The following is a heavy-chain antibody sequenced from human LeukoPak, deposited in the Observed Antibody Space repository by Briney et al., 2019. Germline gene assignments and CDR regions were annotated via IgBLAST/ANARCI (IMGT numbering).Heavy chain of an antibody. Sequence: SPSETLSLTCTVSGGSISSYYWSWIRQPPGKGLEWVGYIYYSGSTNYNPSLKSRVTISVDTSKNQFSLKLSSVTAADTAVYYCARGWDGYSYGHPNDYWGQGTLVTVSS. D-gene: IGHD5-18*01. J-gene: IGHJ4*02. CDR2: IYYSGST. CDR1: GGSISSYY. V-gene: IGHV4-59*12. CDR3: ARGWDGYSYGHPNDY.